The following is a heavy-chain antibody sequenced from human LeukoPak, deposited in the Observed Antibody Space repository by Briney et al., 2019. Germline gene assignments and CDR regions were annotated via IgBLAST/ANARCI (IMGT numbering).Heavy chain of an antibody. CDR3: ASLGDVDTAMATPPNWFDP. CDR1: GFTFSSYS. CDR2: ISSGSSYI. Sequence: SGGSLRLSCAASGFTFSSYSMNWVRQAPGKGLEWVSSISSGSSYIYYADSVKGRFTISRDNAKNSLYLQMNSLRAEDTAVYYCASLGDVDTAMATPPNWFDPWGQGTLVTVPS. V-gene: IGHV3-21*01. D-gene: IGHD5-18*01. J-gene: IGHJ5*02.